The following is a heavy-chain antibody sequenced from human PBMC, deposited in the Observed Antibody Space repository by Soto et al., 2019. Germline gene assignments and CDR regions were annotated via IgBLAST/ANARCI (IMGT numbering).Heavy chain of an antibody. CDR1: GLTFSNYW. CDR3: ARDVEKRNVSEFWSGSLL. V-gene: IGHV3-7*01. Sequence: GGSLRLSCAASGLTFSNYWRTWVRQAPGKGLEWVANINQEGSETYSVDYVKGRFTISRDNAKNSLYLQMNSLRAEDTAVYYGARDVEKRNVSEFWSGSLLWGQVTLVTVSS. J-gene: IGHJ4*02. D-gene: IGHD3-3*01. CDR2: INQEGSET.